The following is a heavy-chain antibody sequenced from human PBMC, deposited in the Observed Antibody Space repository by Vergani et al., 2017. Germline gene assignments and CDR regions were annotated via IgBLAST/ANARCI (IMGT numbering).Heavy chain of an antibody. V-gene: IGHV3-30*02. CDR1: GFTFSSYG. J-gene: IGHJ4*02. CDR3: AKSPYDILTGYLDFDY. CDR2: IRYDGSNK. Sequence: QVQLVESWGGVVQPGGSLRLSCAASGFTFSSYGMHWVRQAPGKGLEWVAFIRYDGSNKYYADSVKGRFTISRDNSKNTLYLQMNSLRAEDTAVYYCAKSPYDILTGYLDFDYWGQGTLVTVSS. D-gene: IGHD3-9*01.